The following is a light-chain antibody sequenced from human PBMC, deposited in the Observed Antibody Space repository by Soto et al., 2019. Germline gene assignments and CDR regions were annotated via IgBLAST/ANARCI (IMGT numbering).Light chain of an antibody. Sequence: EIVMTQSPATLSVSPGETATLSCRASQSVYNNLAWYQQRPGQAPRLLIHGASTRATGVPSRFSGSGSGTEFTLTISNLQSDDFAVYFCQQYNKWPPLTFGGGTKVDIK. CDR2: GAS. J-gene: IGKJ4*01. CDR3: QQYNKWPPLT. CDR1: QSVYNN. V-gene: IGKV3-15*01.